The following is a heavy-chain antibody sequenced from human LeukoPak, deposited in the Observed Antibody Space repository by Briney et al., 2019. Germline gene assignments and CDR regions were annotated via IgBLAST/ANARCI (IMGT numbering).Heavy chain of an antibody. V-gene: IGHV4-34*01. Sequence: PSETLSLTCDVYSGSFSGNYWSWIRQPPGKGLEWIGEINHSGSTNYNPSLKSRVTLSVDTSKNQVSLKLTSVSAAHTAVYYCALRNGHSSSSGDYWGQGTLVTVSS. CDR2: INHSGST. D-gene: IGHD6-6*01. CDR1: SGSFSGNY. J-gene: IGHJ4*02. CDR3: ALRNGHSSSSGDY.